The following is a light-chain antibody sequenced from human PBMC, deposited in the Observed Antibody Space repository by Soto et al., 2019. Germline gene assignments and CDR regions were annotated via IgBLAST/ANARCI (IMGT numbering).Light chain of an antibody. V-gene: IGKV3-20*01. CDR3: QQYGSSPRT. J-gene: IGKJ1*01. Sequence: EIVLTQSPGTLSLSPGERATLSCRASQSVSSNYLAWYQQKPGQAPRLLMYGASTRATGIPDRFSGSGSGTDFTLTISRLEPEDVAVYYCQQYGSSPRTFGQGTKVEIK. CDR1: QSVSSNY. CDR2: GAS.